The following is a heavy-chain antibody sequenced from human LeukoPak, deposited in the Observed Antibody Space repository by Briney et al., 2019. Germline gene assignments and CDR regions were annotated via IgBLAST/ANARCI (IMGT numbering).Heavy chain of an antibody. CDR1: GGSFSDYY. D-gene: IGHD3-9*01. Sequence: SETLSLTCAVYGGSFSDYYWSWIRQPPGKGLEWIGEINHSGSTNYKPSLKSRVTISADTSENQFSLKLSSVTAADTAVYYCARHFFDWFRMKWFDPWGQGTLVTVSS. V-gene: IGHV4-34*01. J-gene: IGHJ5*02. CDR3: ARHFFDWFRMKWFDP. CDR2: INHSGST.